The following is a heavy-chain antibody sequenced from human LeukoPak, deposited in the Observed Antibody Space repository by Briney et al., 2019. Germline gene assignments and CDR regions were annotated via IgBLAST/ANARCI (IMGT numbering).Heavy chain of an antibody. J-gene: IGHJ6*03. Sequence: ASVKVSCKASGYTFTGYYMHWVRQAPGQGLEWMGWINPNSGGTNYAQKFQGRVTMTRDTSISTAYMELSRLRSDDTAVYYCARGGYYTLEYYYYMEVWGKGTTVTVSS. V-gene: IGHV1-2*02. D-gene: IGHD3-3*01. CDR1: GYTFTGYY. CDR3: ARGGYYTLEYYYYMEV. CDR2: INPNSGGT.